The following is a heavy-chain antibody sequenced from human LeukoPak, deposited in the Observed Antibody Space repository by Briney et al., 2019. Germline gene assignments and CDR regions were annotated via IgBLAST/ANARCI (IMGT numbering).Heavy chain of an antibody. CDR1: GYTFTGYY. CDR2: INPNSGGT. D-gene: IGHD6-13*01. V-gene: IGHV1-2*02. CDR3: ARDLSGGYSSSRLRFDP. J-gene: IGHJ5*02. Sequence: ASVKVSCKASGYTFTGYYMHWVRQAPGQGLEWMGWINPNSGGTNYAQKFQGRVIMTRDTSISTAYMELSRLRSDDTAVYYGARDLSGGYSSSRLRFDPWGQGTLVTVSS.